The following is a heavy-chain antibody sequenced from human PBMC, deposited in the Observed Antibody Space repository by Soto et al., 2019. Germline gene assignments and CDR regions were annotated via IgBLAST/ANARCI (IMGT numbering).Heavy chain of an antibody. CDR3: ARGRHWFGP. CDR1: GISITSSY. CDR2: ISDRGDI. Sequence: SETLSLTCTVSGISITSSYWIWFRQSPGKGLEWIGQISDRGDINYNPPLESRVAISTDTSKNQVSLTLTAVNAADTAVYFCARGRHWFGPWGQGTLVTVSS. J-gene: IGHJ5*02. V-gene: IGHV4-59*08.